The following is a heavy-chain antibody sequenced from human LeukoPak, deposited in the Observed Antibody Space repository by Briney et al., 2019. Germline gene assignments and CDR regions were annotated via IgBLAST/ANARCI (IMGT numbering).Heavy chain of an antibody. CDR3: ARGRYSSSLTFDH. J-gene: IGHJ4*02. CDR1: GGSFSGYY. CDR2: INHSGST. Sequence: PSETLSLTCAVYGGSFSGYYWSWIRQPPGKGLEWIGEINHSGSTNYNPSLKSRVTISVDTSKNQFSLKLSSVTAADTAVYYCARGRYSSSLTFDHWGQGTLVTVSS. D-gene: IGHD6-6*01. V-gene: IGHV4-34*01.